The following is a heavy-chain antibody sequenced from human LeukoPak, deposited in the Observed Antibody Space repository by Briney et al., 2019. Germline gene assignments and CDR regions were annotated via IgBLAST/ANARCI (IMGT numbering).Heavy chain of an antibody. D-gene: IGHD6-13*01. V-gene: IGHV4-34*01. CDR1: GGSFSGYY. CDR3: ARVRRSSSWYDLFDP. Sequence: SETLSLTCAVYGGSFSGYYWSWIRQPPGKGLEWIGEINHSGGTNYNPSLKSRVTISVDTSKNQFSLKLSSVTAADTAVYYCARVRRSSSWYDLFDPWGQGTLVTVSS. CDR2: INHSGGT. J-gene: IGHJ5*02.